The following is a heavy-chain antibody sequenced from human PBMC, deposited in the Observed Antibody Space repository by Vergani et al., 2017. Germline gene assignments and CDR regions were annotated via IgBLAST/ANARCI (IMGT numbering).Heavy chain of an antibody. D-gene: IGHD3-3*01. CDR1: GGSISSGSYY. CDR2: IYTSGST. V-gene: IGHV4-61*02. CDR3: ARENALFGVDKVRSYYYYYMDV. J-gene: IGHJ6*03. Sequence: QVQLQESGPGLVKPSQTLSLTCTVSGGSISSGSYYWSWIRQPAGKGLEWIGRIYTSGSTNYNPSLKSRVTISVDTSKNQFSLKLSSVTAADTAVYYCARENALFGVDKVRSYYYYYMDVWGKGTTVTVSS.